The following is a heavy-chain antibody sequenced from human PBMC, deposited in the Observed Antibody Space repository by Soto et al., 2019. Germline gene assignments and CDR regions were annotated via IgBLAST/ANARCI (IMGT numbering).Heavy chain of an antibody. D-gene: IGHD2-8*01. CDR3: ARGASTDCTNGVCSYHYYYFMDV. V-gene: IGHV1-2*02. J-gene: IGHJ6*02. CDR1: GYTFTDYN. CDR2: INPLGGGT. Sequence: ASVKVSCKASGYTFTDYNLHWVRQSPGQGLEWMGRINPLGGGTHFVQKFQGRVTMTRDTSISTVYMDLSGLRADDTAVYYCARGASTDCTNGVCSYHYYYFMDVWGQGTTVTVYS.